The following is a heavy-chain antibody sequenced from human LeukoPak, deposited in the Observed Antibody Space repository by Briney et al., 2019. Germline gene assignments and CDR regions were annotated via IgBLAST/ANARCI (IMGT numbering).Heavy chain of an antibody. CDR2: VYYSGST. CDR3: ARDAEYYYDSSAIGSLDY. D-gene: IGHD3-22*01. Sequence: SETLSLTCTVSGGSISSGGYYWSWIRQHPGKGLEWIGYVYYSGSTYYNPSLKSRVTISVDTSKNQFSLKLSSVTAADTAVYYCARDAEYYYDSSAIGSLDYWGQGTLVTVSS. V-gene: IGHV4-31*03. CDR1: GGSISSGGYY. J-gene: IGHJ4*02.